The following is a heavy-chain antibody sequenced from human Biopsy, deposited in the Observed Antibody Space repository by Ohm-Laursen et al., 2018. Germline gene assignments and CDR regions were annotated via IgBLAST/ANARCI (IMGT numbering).Heavy chain of an antibody. CDR1: GFTFTSYE. Sequence: GSLRLSCTASGFTFTSYEMNWVRQASGKGLEWVANIHCTGSPIYYADSVRGRFTISRDNGEYSLFLQMNSLRVDDTAVYYCARRIPLYGMDVWGQGTTVTVSS. CDR3: ARRIPLYGMDV. V-gene: IGHV3-48*03. D-gene: IGHD2-2*02. CDR2: IHCTGSPI. J-gene: IGHJ6*02.